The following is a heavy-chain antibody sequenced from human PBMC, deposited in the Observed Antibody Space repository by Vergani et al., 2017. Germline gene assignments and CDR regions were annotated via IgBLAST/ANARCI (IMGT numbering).Heavy chain of an antibody. D-gene: IGHD3-22*01. V-gene: IGHV5-51*01. J-gene: IGHJ4*02. CDR3: SRLXGRDSSGSKYFDY. CDR2: IHPADSDT. CDR1: GYSFTNYW. Sequence: VQLVQSGAEVKKPGESLKISCQISGYSFTNYWIGWVRQMPGKGLEWMGIIHPADSDTRYSPSFQGQVTISVDKSISTAYLQRSSLRASDSAMYYCSRLXGRDSSGSKYFDYSGQGTMVTVSS.